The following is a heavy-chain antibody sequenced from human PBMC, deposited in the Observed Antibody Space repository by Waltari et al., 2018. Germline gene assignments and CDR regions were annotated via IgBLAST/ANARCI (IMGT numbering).Heavy chain of an antibody. CDR1: GYTFSSYW. J-gene: IGHJ3*02. V-gene: IGHV5-51*01. D-gene: IGHD1-7*01. CDR3: ARPRNSGTYDGFDI. Sequence: EVQLVQSGAEVKKPGESLKISCQVFGYTFSSYWIAWVRQMSGKGLEWMGIIYPGDSDTRYRPSFQGQVTMSADKSINTAYLQWSSLKAADTAMYYCARPRNSGTYDGFDIWGQGTMVTVSS. CDR2: IYPGDSDT.